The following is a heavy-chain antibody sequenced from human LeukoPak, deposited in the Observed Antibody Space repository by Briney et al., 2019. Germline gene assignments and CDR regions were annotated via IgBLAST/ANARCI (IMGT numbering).Heavy chain of an antibody. CDR3: ATTRRYYYDSSGYGYFDY. V-gene: IGHV1-24*01. CDR1: GHTLTELS. D-gene: IGHD3-22*01. CDR2: FDPEDGET. J-gene: IGHJ4*02. Sequence: GASVKVSCKVSGHTLTELSMHWVRQAPGKGLEWMGGFDPEDGETIYAQKFQGRVTMTEDTSTDTAYMELSSLRSEDTAVYYCATTRRYYYDSSGYGYFDYWGQGTLVTVSS.